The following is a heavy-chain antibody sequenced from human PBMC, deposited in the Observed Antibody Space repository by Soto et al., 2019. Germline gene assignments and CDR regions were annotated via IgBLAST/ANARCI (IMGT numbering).Heavy chain of an antibody. J-gene: IGHJ4*02. Sequence: SETLSLTCAVSCGSISSGGYSWSWIRQAPGKGLEWIGYIYHSGSTYYNPSLKSRVTISVDRSKNQFSLKLSSVTAADTAVYYCARDRSYYLADWAQGTFVTVSS. CDR2: IYHSGST. D-gene: IGHD1-26*01. CDR3: ARDRSYYLAD. CDR1: CGSISSGGYS. V-gene: IGHV4-30-2*01.